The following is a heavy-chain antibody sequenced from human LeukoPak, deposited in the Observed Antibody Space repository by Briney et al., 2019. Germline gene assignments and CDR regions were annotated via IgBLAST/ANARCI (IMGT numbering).Heavy chain of an antibody. V-gene: IGHV1-18*01. D-gene: IGHD2-2*01. Sequence: ASVKVSCKASGYTFTSYGISWVRQAPGQGLEWMGWISAYNGNTNYAQKLQGRVTMTTDTSTSTAYMELRSLRSDDTAVYYCARLRAPYCSSTSCRPMVRGDAFDIWGQGTMVTVSS. CDR1: GYTFTSYG. J-gene: IGHJ3*02. CDR3: ARLRAPYCSSTSCRPMVRGDAFDI. CDR2: ISAYNGNT.